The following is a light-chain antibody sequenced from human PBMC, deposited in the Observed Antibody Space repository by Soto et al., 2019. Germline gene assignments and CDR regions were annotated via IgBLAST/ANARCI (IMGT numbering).Light chain of an antibody. J-gene: IGLJ1*01. CDR3: AAWDDSLSGYV. V-gene: IGLV1-44*01. CDR2: SDN. CDR1: NSNIARNS. Sequence: QSVLTQPPSASATPGQRVTISCSGGNSNIARNSVNWYQQLPGTAPKLLMYSDNQRPSGVPDRFSGSKSGTSASLAISGLQSEDEADYYCAAWDDSLSGYVFGTGTKLTVL.